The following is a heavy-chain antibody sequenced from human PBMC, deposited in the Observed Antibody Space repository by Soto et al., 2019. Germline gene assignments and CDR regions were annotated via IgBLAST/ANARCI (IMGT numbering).Heavy chain of an antibody. CDR2: TNKDASEA. Sequence: EVSLRLSCVAAGFISRHDYISCDNQAPGKGLDWVTKTNKDASEAYYVDSVEGRFTISRDNAKNLLFLEMKRLRVDDTAVYYCARDGWFSLESWG. V-gene: IGHV3-7*03. CDR1: GFISRHDY. D-gene: IGHD6-19*01. CDR3: ARDGWFSLES. J-gene: IGHJ5*01.